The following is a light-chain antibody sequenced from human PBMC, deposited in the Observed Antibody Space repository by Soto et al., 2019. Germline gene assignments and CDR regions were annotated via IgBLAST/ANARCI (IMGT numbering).Light chain of an antibody. V-gene: IGLV2-23*01. J-gene: IGLJ1*01. Sequence: HSALTQPASVSGSPGQSITISCTGTNNDVGSYDLVSWYQQHPGKAPKLMIYEAIRRPSGVFDRFSGSKSGNTASLTVSGLQAEDETDYYCCSYAGSGTYVFGSGTKVTVL. CDR3: CSYAGSGTYV. CDR1: NNDVGSYDL. CDR2: EAI.